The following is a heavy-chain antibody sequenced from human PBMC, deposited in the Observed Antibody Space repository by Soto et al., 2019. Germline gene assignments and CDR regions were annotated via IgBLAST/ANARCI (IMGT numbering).Heavy chain of an antibody. CDR1: GNTFTNFG. CDR2: ISAYTDDP. V-gene: IGHV1-18*01. J-gene: IGHJ5*02. D-gene: IGHD1-1*01. CDR3: ARDPWHHGNGGNWFDP. Sequence: ASVKVSCKASGNTFTNFGVTWVRQAPGQGLEWMGWISAYTDDPNYAQKFQGRVTMTIDTSTSTAYLDLRSLRSDDTAVYYCARDPWHHGNGGNWFDPWGQGTLVTVSS.